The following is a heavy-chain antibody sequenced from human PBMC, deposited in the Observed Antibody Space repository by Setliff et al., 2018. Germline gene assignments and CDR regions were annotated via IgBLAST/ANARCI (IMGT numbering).Heavy chain of an antibody. CDR2: IYSDENT. V-gene: IGHV4-4*07. Sequence: SETLSLTCSVSGGSINEYYWSWFRQPAGKGLEWIGRIYSDENTDYNPSLKSRVTMSADTSKNQFSLKLKSVTAADTAVYYCTRNFLGWLARFWGRGTLVTVAS. D-gene: IGHD6-19*01. J-gene: IGHJ4*02. CDR1: GGSINEYY. CDR3: TRNFLGWLARF.